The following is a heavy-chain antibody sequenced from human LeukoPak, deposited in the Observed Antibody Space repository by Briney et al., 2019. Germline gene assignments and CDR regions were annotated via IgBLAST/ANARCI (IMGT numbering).Heavy chain of an antibody. CDR3: ARKRGTTVVTRPFDY. D-gene: IGHD4-17*01. V-gene: IGHV4-34*01. CDR1: GGSFSGYY. Sequence: TSETLSLTCAVYGGSFSGYYWSWIRQPPGKGLEWIGEINHSGSTNYNPSLKSRVTISVDTSKNQFSLKLSSVTAADTAVYYCARKRGTTVVTRPFDYWGQGTLVTVSS. J-gene: IGHJ4*02. CDR2: INHSGST.